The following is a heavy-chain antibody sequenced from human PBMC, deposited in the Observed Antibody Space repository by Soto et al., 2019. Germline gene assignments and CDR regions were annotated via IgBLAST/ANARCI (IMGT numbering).Heavy chain of an antibody. J-gene: IGHJ4*02. CDR1: GASISSGYYY. D-gene: IGHD5-18*01. CDR2: VNHNGGT. CDR3: ARGYGRNFDY. V-gene: IGHV4-39*07. Sequence: ASETLSLTCSVSGASISSGYYYGGWIRQPPGKGLEWIGSVNHNGGTYDNPSLKSRVTISLDTSKNQFSLKLSSMTAADTAVYYCARGYGRNFDYWGQGTLVTVSS.